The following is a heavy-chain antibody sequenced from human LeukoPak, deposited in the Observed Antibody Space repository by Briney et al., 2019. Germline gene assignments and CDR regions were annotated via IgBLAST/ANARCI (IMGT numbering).Heavy chain of an antibody. CDR1: GGSISSYY. CDR2: IYYSGST. D-gene: IGHD3-9*01. J-gene: IGHJ3*02. CDR3: ARNILTGYDAFDI. Sequence: SETLSLTCTVSGGSISSYYWSWIRRPPGKGLEWIGYIYYSGSTNYNPSLTSRVTISVDTSKNQFSLKLSSVTAADTAVYYCARNILTGYDAFDIWGQGTMVTVSS. V-gene: IGHV4-59*08.